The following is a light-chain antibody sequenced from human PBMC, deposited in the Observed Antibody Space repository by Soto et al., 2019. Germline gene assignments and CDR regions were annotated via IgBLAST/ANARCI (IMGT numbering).Light chain of an antibody. CDR3: QQRSNWPLI. CDR2: DAS. V-gene: IGKV3-11*01. J-gene: IGKJ4*01. Sequence: EIVLTQSPATLSLSPGERATLSCRASQSVSSYFAWYQQKPGQAPRLLIYDASNRATGIPARFSGSGSGTDFTLTISSLEPEDFAVYYCQQRSNWPLIFGGGTNVEIK. CDR1: QSVSSY.